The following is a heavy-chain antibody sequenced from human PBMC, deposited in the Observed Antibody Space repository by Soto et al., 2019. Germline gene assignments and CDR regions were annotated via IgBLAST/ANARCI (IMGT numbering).Heavy chain of an antibody. D-gene: IGHD7-27*01. CDR1: GGSIIYGGYS. CDR2: IYHSGST. CDR3: ARVPGP. Sequence: SETLSLTCTVVGGSIIYGGYSWSWIRQPPGKGLEWIGYIYHSGSTYYNPSLKSRVTISVDRSKNQFSLKLSSVTAADTAVYYCARVPGPWGQGTLVTVSS. J-gene: IGHJ5*02. V-gene: IGHV4-30-2*01.